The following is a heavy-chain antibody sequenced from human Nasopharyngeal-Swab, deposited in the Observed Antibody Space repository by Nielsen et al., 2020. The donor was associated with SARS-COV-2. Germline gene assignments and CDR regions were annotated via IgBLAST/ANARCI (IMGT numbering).Heavy chain of an antibody. CDR1: GFSFSDAW. J-gene: IGHJ4*02. Sequence: GESLKISCAGSGFSFSDAWLSWVRQGPGKGLEWVGRIRSHAEGGTADYVTPLRGRFTISRDDSKSTVYLQLNSLRSEDTAVYYCTIGPERSTSARADYWGQGTQVTVSS. D-gene: IGHD6-13*01. V-gene: IGHV3-15*01. CDR2: IRSHAEGGTA. CDR3: TIGPERSTSARADY.